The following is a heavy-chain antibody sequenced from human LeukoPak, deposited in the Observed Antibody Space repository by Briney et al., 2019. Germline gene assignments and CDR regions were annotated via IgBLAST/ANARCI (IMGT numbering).Heavy chain of an antibody. CDR1: GGSVNSSSYY. Sequence: PSETLSLTCTVSGGSVNSSSYYWGWIRQPPGKGLEWIGSIYYSGSTYYNPSLKSRVTISVDTSKNQFSLKLSSVTAADTAVYYCARPGGYSSSSKRREDAFDIWGQGTMVTVSS. V-gene: IGHV4-39*01. J-gene: IGHJ3*02. CDR3: ARPGGYSSSSKRREDAFDI. CDR2: IYYSGST. D-gene: IGHD6-6*01.